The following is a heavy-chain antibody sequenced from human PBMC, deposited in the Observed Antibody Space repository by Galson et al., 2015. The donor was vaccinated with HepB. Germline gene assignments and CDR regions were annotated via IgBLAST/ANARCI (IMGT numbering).Heavy chain of an antibody. CDR2: INPSGGST. V-gene: IGHV1-46*01. D-gene: IGHD3-9*01. CDR3: ARDAYDTLTGPGEDYYGMDV. J-gene: IGHJ6*02. CDR1: SYY. Sequence: SYYMHWVRQAPGQGLEWMGIINPSGGSTSYAQKFQGRVTMTRDTSTSTVYMELSSLRSEDTAVYYCARDAYDTLTGPGEDYYGMDVWGQGTTVTVSS.